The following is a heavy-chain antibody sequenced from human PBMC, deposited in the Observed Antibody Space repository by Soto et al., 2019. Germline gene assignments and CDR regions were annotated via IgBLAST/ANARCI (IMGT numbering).Heavy chain of an antibody. V-gene: IGHV2-5*02. CDR2: IYWDDDK. CDR3: AQVLRDYGVGRERANSFDP. D-gene: IGHD2-8*01. Sequence: QITLKESGPTLVRPTQTLTLTCTFSGFSRSTPGVGVGWLRHPPGNALAWLALIYWDDDKRYSPSLKSRLTITKDTSKNEVIRTLTTLDPVDTATYYCAQVLRDYGVGRERANSFDPWGQGNLVTVSS. J-gene: IGHJ5*02. CDR1: GFSRSTPGVG.